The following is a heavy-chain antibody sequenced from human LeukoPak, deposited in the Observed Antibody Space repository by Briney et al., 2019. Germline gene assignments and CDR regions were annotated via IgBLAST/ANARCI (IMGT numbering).Heavy chain of an antibody. V-gene: IGHV3-53*01. CDR3: ARRDNVVVVSASDY. J-gene: IGHJ4*02. Sequence: GGSLRLSCAASGFTVSSNYMSWVRQAPGKGLEWVSVIYSGGSTYYADSVKGRFTISRDNSKNTLYLQMNSLRADDTAVYYCARRDNVVVVSASDYWGQGTLVTVSS. CDR1: GFTVSSNY. CDR2: IYSGGST. D-gene: IGHD2-15*01.